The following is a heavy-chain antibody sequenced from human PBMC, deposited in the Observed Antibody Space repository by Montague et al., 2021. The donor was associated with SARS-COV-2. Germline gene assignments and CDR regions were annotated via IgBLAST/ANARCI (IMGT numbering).Heavy chain of an antibody. Sequence: SLRLSCAASGFTFSSYWMSWVRQAPGKGLEWVANIKQDGSEKYYVDSVKGRFTISRDNAKNSLCLQMNSLRAEDTAVYYCARDGSGSYSNYYYYGMDVWGQGTTVTVSS. CDR2: IKQDGSEK. CDR1: GFTFSSYW. CDR3: ARDGSGSYSNYYYYGMDV. V-gene: IGHV3-7*01. D-gene: IGHD3-10*01. J-gene: IGHJ6*02.